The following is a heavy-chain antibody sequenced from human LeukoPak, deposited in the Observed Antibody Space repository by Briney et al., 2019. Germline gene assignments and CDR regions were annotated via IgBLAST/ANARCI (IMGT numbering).Heavy chain of an antibody. J-gene: IGHJ4*02. CDR2: IIPIFGTA. CDR1: GGTFSSYA. CDR3: ARDGGSYSSSSGVDY. Sequence: SVKVSCKASGGTFSSYAISWVRQAPGQGLEWMGGIIPIFGTANYAQKFQGRVTITADKSTSTAYMEPSSLRSEGTAVYYCARDGGSYSSSSGVDYWGQGTLVTVSS. D-gene: IGHD6-6*01. V-gene: IGHV1-69*06.